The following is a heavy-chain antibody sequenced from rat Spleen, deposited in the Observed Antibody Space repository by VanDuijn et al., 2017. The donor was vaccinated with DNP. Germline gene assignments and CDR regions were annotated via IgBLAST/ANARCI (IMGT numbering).Heavy chain of an antibody. Sequence: EVQLVESGGDLVQPGKSLKLSCVVSGFTFSYYWMTWIRQVPGKGLEWIASITSGTGTTSYADAVKGRFMISIDDTKNTLSLQIDRLRPEHTATAYCTTGFDYHRYSTPWFAHSGQGTLATVSS. D-gene: IGHD1-3*01. V-gene: IGHV5-31*01. J-gene: IGHJ3*01. CDR3: TTGFDYHRYSTPWFAH. CDR1: GFTFSYYW. CDR2: ITSGTGTT.